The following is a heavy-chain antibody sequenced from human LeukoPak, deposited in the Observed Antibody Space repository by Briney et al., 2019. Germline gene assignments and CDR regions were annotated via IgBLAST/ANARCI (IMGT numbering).Heavy chain of an antibody. V-gene: IGHV1-2*02. Sequence: ASVKVSCKASGYTFSGYFIHWVRQTPGHGLEWMGWINPNTGATNYAQMFQDSVTVTRDTSDNTAYMQLGSLTSDDTALYYCTRSRANFCGCANCYSIWFDPWGPGTQVTVSS. J-gene: IGHJ5*02. CDR1: GYTFSGYF. CDR2: INPNTGAT. CDR3: TRSRANFCGCANCYSIWFDP. D-gene: IGHD2-15*01.